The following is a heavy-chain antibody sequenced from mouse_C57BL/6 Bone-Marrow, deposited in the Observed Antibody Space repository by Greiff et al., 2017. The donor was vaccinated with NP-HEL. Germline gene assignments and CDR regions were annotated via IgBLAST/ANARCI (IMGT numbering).Heavy chain of an antibody. CDR2: INPNNGGT. Sequence: EVQLQQSGPELVKPGASVKISCKASGYTFTDYYMNWVKQSHGKSLEWIGDINPNNGGTSYNQKFKGKATLTVDKSSSTAYMELRSLTSEDSAVYYCARGLYYGNYVGADWGQGTLVTVSA. CDR3: ARGLYYGNYVGAD. J-gene: IGHJ3*01. D-gene: IGHD2-1*01. V-gene: IGHV1-26*01. CDR1: GYTFTDYY.